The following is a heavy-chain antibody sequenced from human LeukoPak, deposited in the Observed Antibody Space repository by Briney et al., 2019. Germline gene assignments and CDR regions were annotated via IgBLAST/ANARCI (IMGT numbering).Heavy chain of an antibody. CDR3: ARPQVVVLNPFDY. CDR2: ISGSGSTV. J-gene: IGHJ4*02. V-gene: IGHV3-48*03. CDR1: GFTFSSYE. D-gene: IGHD3-10*01. Sequence: GGSLRLSCAASGFTFSSYEMNWVRQAPGKGLEWVSYISGSGSTVYYADSVKGRFTISRDNAKNSLYLQMNSLRAKDTAVYFCARPQVVVLNPFDYWGQGTLVTVSS.